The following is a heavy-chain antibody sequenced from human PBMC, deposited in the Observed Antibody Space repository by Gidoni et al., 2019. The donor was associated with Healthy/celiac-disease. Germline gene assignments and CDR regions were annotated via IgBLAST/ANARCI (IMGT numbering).Heavy chain of an antibody. V-gene: IGHV4-34*01. CDR2: INHSGST. J-gene: IGHJ5*02. D-gene: IGHD2-2*01. CDR1: GGSFRGYY. CDR3: ASPTNRGPQLKHQNPP. Sequence: QVQLQQWGAGLLKPSETLSLTCAVYGGSFRGYYWSWIRQPPGKGLEWIGEINHSGSTNYNPSLKSRVTISVDTSKNQFSLKLSSVTAADTAVYYCASPTNRGPQLKHQNPPWGQGTLVTVSS.